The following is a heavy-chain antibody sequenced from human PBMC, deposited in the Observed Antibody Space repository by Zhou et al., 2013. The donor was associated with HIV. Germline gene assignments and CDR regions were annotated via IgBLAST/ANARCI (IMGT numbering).Heavy chain of an antibody. CDR2: IIPIFGTP. J-gene: IGHJ4*02. Sequence: QVRLVQSGTEVKKPGSSVKVSCKASGGTFSSYGITWVRQAPGQGLEWMGGIIPIFGTPNYAQKFQGRVTVTTDESTTTAYMELSSLRSEDTAVYFCASSSYNWNYWGNFDFWGQGTLVTVSS. CDR1: GGTFSSYG. D-gene: IGHD1-7*01. V-gene: IGHV1-69*05. CDR3: ASSSYNWNYWGNFDF.